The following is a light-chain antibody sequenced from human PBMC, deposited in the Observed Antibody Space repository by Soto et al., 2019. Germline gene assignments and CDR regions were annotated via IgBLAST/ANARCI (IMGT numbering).Light chain of an antibody. CDR1: SSDVGGYNY. CDR2: EVI. CDR3: CAYVSSNTLL. V-gene: IGLV2-14*01. J-gene: IGLJ3*02. Sequence: QSALTQPASVSGSPGQSITISCTATSSDVGGYNYVSWFQQYPGKAPKLMIYEVINRPSGVSNRFSGSKSGNTASLIISGLQGDDEGDYYCCAYVSSNTLLFGGGTKLTVL.